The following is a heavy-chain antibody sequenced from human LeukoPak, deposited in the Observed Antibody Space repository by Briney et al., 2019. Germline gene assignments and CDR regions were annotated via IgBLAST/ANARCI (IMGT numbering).Heavy chain of an antibody. CDR3: ARDRGEWELLSAFDI. CDR2: INPSGGST. J-gene: IGHJ3*02. CDR1: GYTFTGYY. D-gene: IGHD1-26*01. Sequence: ASVKVSCKASGYTFTGYYMHWVRQAPGQGLEWMGIINPSGGSTSYAQKFQGRVTMTRDMSTSTVYMELSSLRSEDTAVYYCARDRGEWELLSAFDIWGQGTMVTVSS. V-gene: IGHV1-46*01.